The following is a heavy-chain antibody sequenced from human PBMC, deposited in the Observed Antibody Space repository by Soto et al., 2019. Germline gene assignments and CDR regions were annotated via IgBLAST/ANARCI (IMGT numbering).Heavy chain of an antibody. CDR3: TSSGNWNYGIYFDY. V-gene: IGHV3-73*01. CDR1: GFTFSGSA. Sequence: GGSLRLSCAASGFTFSGSAMHWVRQASGKGLEWVGRIRSKANSYATAYAASVKGRFTISRDDSKNTAYLQMNSLKTEDTAVYYCTSSGNWNYGIYFDYWGQGTLVTVSS. D-gene: IGHD1-7*01. J-gene: IGHJ4*02. CDR2: IRSKANSYAT.